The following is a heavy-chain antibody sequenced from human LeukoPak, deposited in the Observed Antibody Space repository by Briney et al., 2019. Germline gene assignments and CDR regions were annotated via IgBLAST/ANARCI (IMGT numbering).Heavy chain of an antibody. CDR1: GFTVSSNY. Sequence: GGSLRLSCAASGFTVSSNYMSWVRQAPGKGLEWVSAISGSGGSTYYADSVKGRFTISRDNSKDTLYLQMNSLRAEDTAVYYCAKVGTVVAVAAKEGYWGQGTLVTVSS. D-gene: IGHD6-19*01. V-gene: IGHV3-23*01. CDR2: ISGSGGST. CDR3: AKVGTVVAVAAKEGY. J-gene: IGHJ4*02.